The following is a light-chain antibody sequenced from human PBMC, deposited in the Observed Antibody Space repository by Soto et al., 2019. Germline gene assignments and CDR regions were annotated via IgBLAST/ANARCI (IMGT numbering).Light chain of an antibody. J-gene: IGKJ5*01. Sequence: DIQLTQSPSFLSASVGDGITISCRASLGISSYLAWYQQKPGKAPKLLIHTASTLQSGVPSRFSGSGAGAEFALTISSLQPEDFATYYCQQRHSYPITFGQGTRLEIK. V-gene: IGKV1-9*01. CDR1: LGISSY. CDR3: QQRHSYPIT. CDR2: TAS.